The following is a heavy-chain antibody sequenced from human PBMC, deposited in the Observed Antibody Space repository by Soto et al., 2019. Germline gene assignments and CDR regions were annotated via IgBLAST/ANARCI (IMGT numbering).Heavy chain of an antibody. CDR2: IIPIFRTT. V-gene: IGHV1-69*01. D-gene: IGHD3-16*01. CDR1: GGTFNTYA. J-gene: IGHJ5*02. CDR3: AIWDTLLYEGGEWLDP. Sequence: QVQLVQSGAEVKEVGSSVKVSCKPSGGTFNTYAFTWVRQAPGQGLEWMGGIIPIFRTTNYAQKFQGRVTFTAEESTSTGYMELSTLRSEETAVYYCAIWDTLLYEGGEWLDPWGQGTLVTVSS.